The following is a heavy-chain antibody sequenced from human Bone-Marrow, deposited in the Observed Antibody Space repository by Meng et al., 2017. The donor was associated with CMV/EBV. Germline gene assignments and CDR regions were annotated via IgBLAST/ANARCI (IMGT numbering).Heavy chain of an antibody. D-gene: IGHD4-11*01. CDR1: GYTFSAYH. CDR3: ARQRGSNYLDY. J-gene: IGHJ4*02. CDR2: INPNSGGT. Sequence: ASVKVSCKGSGYTFSAYHIHWVRQAPGQGLEWMGWINPNSGGTNYAQKFQGRVTMTRDTSISTAYMELSRLRSDDTAVYYCARQRGSNYLDYWGQGTLVTVSS. V-gene: IGHV1-2*02.